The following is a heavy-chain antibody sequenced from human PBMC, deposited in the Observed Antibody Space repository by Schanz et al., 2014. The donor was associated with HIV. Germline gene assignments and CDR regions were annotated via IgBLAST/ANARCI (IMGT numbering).Heavy chain of an antibody. V-gene: IGHV1-18*01. Sequence: QVQLVQSGAELKKPGSSVKVSCKASGGTFSKYAISWVRQAPGHGLEWMGWISAYNGHTNYAQNLQGRVPMNTDTSTSTAYMALRSLRSDDTAVYYCARALNRWRDGSEKWFDTWGQGTLVTVSS. CDR1: GGTFSKYA. CDR2: ISAYNGHT. J-gene: IGHJ5*02. D-gene: IGHD2-15*01. CDR3: ARALNRWRDGSEKWFDT.